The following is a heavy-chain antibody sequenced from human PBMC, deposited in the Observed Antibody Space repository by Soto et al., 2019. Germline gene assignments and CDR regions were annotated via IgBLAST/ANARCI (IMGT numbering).Heavy chain of an antibody. CDR3: ARHLSWGSNWYYYMDV. V-gene: IGHV3-48*01. J-gene: IGHJ6*03. CDR2: ISSSSSVI. CDR1: GFILSDCA. D-gene: IGHD7-27*01. Sequence: EVQQVESGGGLVQPGGSLRLSCATSGFILSDCATNWVRQAPGKGLEWVSYISSSSSVIDYADSVKGRLTVSRDNARNSLYLQMNSLRAEDTAVYYCARHLSWGSNWYYYMDVWGNGTTVTVSS.